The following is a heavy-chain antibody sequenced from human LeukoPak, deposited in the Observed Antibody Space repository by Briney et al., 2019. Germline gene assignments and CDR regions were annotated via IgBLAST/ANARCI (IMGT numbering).Heavy chain of an antibody. J-gene: IGHJ4*02. V-gene: IGHV1-8*01. CDR2: MNPNSGNT. D-gene: IGHD3-10*01. CDR3: ARREYGSGSYHLVY. CDR1: GYTFTSYD. Sequence: AASVKVSCKASGYTFTSYDINRVRQATGQGLAWMGWMNPNSGNTGYAQKFQGRVTMTTNTSIHTAYMELSRLRSEDAAVYYCARREYGSGSYHLVYWGQGTLVTVSS.